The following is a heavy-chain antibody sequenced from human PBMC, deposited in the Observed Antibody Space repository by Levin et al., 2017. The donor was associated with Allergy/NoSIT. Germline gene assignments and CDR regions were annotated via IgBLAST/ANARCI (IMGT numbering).Heavy chain of an antibody. V-gene: IGHV3-49*04. Sequence: GGSLRLSCTGSGFTFGDYAMSWVRQAPGKGLEWVGFIRNKAHGGTTEYAASVKGTLTISRDDSKSIAYLQMNSLKTEDTAVYFCARGGPPNYEYNWGSYRDRYFDYWGQGTLVTVSS. CDR2: IRNKAHGGTT. CDR3: ARGGPPNYEYNWGSYRDRYFDY. CDR1: GFTFGDYA. D-gene: IGHD3-16*02. J-gene: IGHJ4*02.